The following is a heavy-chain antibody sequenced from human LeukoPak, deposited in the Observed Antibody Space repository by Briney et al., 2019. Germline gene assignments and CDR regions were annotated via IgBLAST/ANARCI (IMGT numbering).Heavy chain of an antibody. CDR2: IYHSGST. CDR1: GGSISSGGYY. CDR3: ARAGIAAAGTKFDY. V-gene: IGHV4-30-2*01. D-gene: IGHD6-13*01. J-gene: IGHJ4*02. Sequence: SETLSLTCTVSGGSISSGGYYWSWIRQPPGKGLEWIGYIYHSGSTYYNPSLKSRVTISVDRSKNQFSLKRSSVTAADTAVYYCARAGIAAAGTKFDYWGQGTLVTVSS.